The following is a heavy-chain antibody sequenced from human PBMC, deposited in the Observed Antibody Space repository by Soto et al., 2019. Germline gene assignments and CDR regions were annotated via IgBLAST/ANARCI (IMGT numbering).Heavy chain of an antibody. D-gene: IGHD1-1*01. CDR2: ISSSAYTI. V-gene: IGHV3-11*01. CDR3: AKVAGTGLTEFDY. Sequence: QVQLVESGGGLVKPGGSLRLSCAASGFTFRDSYMSWIRQAPGKGLEWVSYISSSAYTIYYADSVKGRFTIARDNARNSLYLQMNSLRAEDTAVYYCAKVAGTGLTEFDYWGQGTLVTVSS. CDR1: GFTFRDSY. J-gene: IGHJ4*02.